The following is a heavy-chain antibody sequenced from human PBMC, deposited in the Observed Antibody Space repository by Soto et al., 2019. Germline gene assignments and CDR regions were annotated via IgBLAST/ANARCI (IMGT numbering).Heavy chain of an antibody. V-gene: IGHV4-34*01. Sequence: TSETLSLTCAVYGGSFSGYYWSWIRQPPGKGLEWIGEINHSGSTNYNPSLKSRVTISVDTSKNQFSLKLSSVTAADTAVYYCARGNCSGGSCYSFDYWGQGTLVTVSS. CDR2: INHSGST. CDR3: ARGNCSGGSCYSFDY. D-gene: IGHD2-15*01. CDR1: GGSFSGYY. J-gene: IGHJ4*02.